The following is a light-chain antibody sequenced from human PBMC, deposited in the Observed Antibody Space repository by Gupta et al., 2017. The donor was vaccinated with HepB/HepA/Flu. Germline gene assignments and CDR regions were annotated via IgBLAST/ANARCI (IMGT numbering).Light chain of an antibody. V-gene: IGKV2-28*01. Sequence: DIVMTQSPLSLPVTPGEPASISCRSSQRLLHSNGYNYLDWYLQKPGKSPQLLSYLGSNRASGVPDRFSGSGSGTDFTLKISRVEADDVGVYYCMQALQTPLFTFGPGTKVDIK. CDR3: MQALQTPLFT. CDR2: LGS. J-gene: IGKJ3*01. CDR1: QRLLHSNGYNY.